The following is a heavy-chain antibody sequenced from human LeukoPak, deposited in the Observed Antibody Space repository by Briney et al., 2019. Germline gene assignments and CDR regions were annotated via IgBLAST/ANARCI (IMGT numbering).Heavy chain of an antibody. Sequence: GGSLRLSCAASGFTFSSFWMSWVRQAPGKGLEWVANINPDGNEIYYVDSVKGRFTISRDNAKNSLYLQMNSLRVDDTAVYYCADGGATGLVYWGQRTLVTVSS. CDR1: GFTFSSFW. CDR2: INPDGNEI. CDR3: ADGGATGLVY. V-gene: IGHV3-7*01. D-gene: IGHD1-26*01. J-gene: IGHJ4*02.